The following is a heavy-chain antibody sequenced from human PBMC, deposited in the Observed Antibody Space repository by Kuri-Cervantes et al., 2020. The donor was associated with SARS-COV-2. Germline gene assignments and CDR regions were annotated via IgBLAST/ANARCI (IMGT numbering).Heavy chain of an antibody. CDR1: GFTFSSYW. CDR3: AREAFGYCSGGSCYSHY. Sequence: GGSLRLSCAASGFTFSSYWMSWVRQAPGKGLEWVANIKQDGSEKYYADSVKGQFTISRDNAKNSLYLQMNSLRAEDTAVYYCAREAFGYCSGGSCYSHYWGQGTLVTVSS. V-gene: IGHV3-7*01. J-gene: IGHJ4*02. D-gene: IGHD2-15*01. CDR2: IKQDGSEK.